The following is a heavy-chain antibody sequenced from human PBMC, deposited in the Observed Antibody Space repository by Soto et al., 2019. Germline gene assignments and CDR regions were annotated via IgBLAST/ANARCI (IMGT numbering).Heavy chain of an antibody. V-gene: IGHV4-34*01. CDR1: GGSFSGYY. J-gene: IGHJ6*03. D-gene: IGHD3-10*01. Sequence: SETLSLTCAVYGGSFSGYYWSWIRQPPGKGLEWIGEINHSGSTNYNPSLKSRVTISVDTSKNQFSLKLSSVTAADTAVYYCAREKAYYYGSGSRTADYYYYYMDVWGKGTTVTVSS. CDR3: AREKAYYYGSGSRTADYYYYYMDV. CDR2: INHSGST.